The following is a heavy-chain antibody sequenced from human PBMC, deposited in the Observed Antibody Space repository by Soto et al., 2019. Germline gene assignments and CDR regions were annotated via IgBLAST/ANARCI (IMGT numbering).Heavy chain of an antibody. CDR3: TKDRSTTGRGGYFEH. CDR2: ISYDGSDK. D-gene: IGHD1-1*01. CDR1: GFTFSSYG. V-gene: IGHV3-30*18. Sequence: QVQLVESGGGVVQPGRSLRLSCAASGFTFSSYGMHWVRQAPGKGLEWVALISYDGSDKYYSDSVKGRFAISRDNSRSTLYLQMNSPRAEDTAMYYCTKDRSTTGRGGYFEHWGQGTLVTVSS. J-gene: IGHJ4*02.